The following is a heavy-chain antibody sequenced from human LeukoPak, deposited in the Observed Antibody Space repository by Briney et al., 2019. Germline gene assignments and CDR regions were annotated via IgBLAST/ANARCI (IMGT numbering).Heavy chain of an antibody. CDR2: IIPIFGTA. D-gene: IGHD6-19*01. CDR1: GGTFSSYA. V-gene: IGHV1-69*13. J-gene: IGHJ5*02. Sequence: ASVKVSCKASGGTFSSYAISWVRQAPGQGLEWMGGIIPIFGTANYAQKFQGRVTITADESMSTAYMELSSLRSEDTAVYYCASGSSGEGGFDPWGQGTLVTVSS. CDR3: ASGSSGEGGFDP.